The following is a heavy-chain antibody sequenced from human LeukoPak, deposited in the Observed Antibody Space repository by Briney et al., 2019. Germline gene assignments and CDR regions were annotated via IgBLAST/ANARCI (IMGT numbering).Heavy chain of an antibody. V-gene: IGHV3-74*01. CDR2: INSDGSST. CDR3: ARVINSGWLGELSD. J-gene: IGHJ4*02. D-gene: IGHD6-19*01. Sequence: SGGSLRLSCAASGFTFSTYWMHWVRQAPGKGLVWVSRINSDGSSTTYADSVKGRFTISRDNAKNTLYLQMNSLRAEDTAVYYCARVINSGWLGELSDWGQRTLVTVSS. CDR1: GFTFSTYW.